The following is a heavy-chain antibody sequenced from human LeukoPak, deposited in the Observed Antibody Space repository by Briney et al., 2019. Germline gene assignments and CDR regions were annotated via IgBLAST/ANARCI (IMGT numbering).Heavy chain of an antibody. CDR2: ISSNGGST. CDR3: ARAPAGYFDY. CDR1: GFTFSIYA. D-gene: IGHD6-25*01. J-gene: IGHJ4*02. V-gene: IGHV3-64*01. Sequence: GGSLRLSCAASGFTFSIYAMHWVRHAPGKGLEYVSAISSNGGSTYYANSVKGRFTISRDNSKNTLYLQMGSLRAEDMAVYYCARAPAGYFDYWGQGTLVTVSS.